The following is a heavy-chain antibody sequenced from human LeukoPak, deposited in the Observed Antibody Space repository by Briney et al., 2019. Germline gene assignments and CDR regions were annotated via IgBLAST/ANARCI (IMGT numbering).Heavy chain of an antibody. CDR1: GFTVNYW. CDR2: MTHDGSDE. J-gene: IGHJ4*02. Sequence: GGSLRLSCAASGFTVNYWMSWARQAPGKGLEWVATMTHDGSDEYYLDSVKGRFTISRDSAKNSIYLQMNSLKVEDTSTYYCAKGDLENWGQGTLVTVSS. CDR3: AKGDLEN. V-gene: IGHV3-7*01.